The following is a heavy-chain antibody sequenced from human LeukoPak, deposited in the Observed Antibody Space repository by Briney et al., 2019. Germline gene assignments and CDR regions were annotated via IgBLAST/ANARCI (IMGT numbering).Heavy chain of an antibody. D-gene: IGHD2-2*01. CDR3: ARTTEDCSSTSCYPYWFDP. J-gene: IGHJ5*02. CDR1: GGSISSYY. V-gene: IGHV4-59*01. Sequence: KPSETLSLTCTVSGGSISSYYWSWIRQPPGKGLEWIGYIYYSGSTSYNPSLKSRVTISVDTSKNQISLKVRSVTAADTAVYYCARTTEDCSSTSCYPYWFDPWGQGTLVTVSS. CDR2: IYYSGST.